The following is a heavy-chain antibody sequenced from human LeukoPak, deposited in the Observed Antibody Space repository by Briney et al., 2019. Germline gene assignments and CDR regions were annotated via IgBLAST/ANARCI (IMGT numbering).Heavy chain of an antibody. D-gene: IGHD5/OR15-5a*01. Sequence: GGSLRLSCAASGFILSSYGMHWVRQAPGKGLEWVAVISYDGSNKYYADSVKGRFTISRDNAENSLHLQMNSLRAEDTAVYYCARDPGSSAFDYWGQGTLVTVSS. J-gene: IGHJ4*02. V-gene: IGHV3-30*03. CDR2: ISYDGSNK. CDR1: GFILSSYG. CDR3: ARDPGSSAFDY.